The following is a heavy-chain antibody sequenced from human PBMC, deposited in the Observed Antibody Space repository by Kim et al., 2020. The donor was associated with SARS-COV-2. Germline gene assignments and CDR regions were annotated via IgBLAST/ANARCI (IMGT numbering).Heavy chain of an antibody. CDR3: AKFRRMTSPYYGMDV. CDR2: IIPIFGTA. Sequence: SVKVSCKASGGTFSSYAISWVRQAPGQGLEWMGGIIPIFGTANYAQKFQGRVTITADESTSTAYMELSSLRSEDTAVYYCAKFRRMTSPYYGMDVWGQGTTVTVSS. CDR1: GGTFSSYA. V-gene: IGHV1-69*13. J-gene: IGHJ6*02. D-gene: IGHD2-21*02.